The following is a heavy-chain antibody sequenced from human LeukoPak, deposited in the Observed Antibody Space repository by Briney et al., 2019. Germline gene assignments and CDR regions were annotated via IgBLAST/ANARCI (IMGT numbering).Heavy chain of an antibody. CDR3: ASKQHLEC. CDR1: GFTFTSSW. D-gene: IGHD6-13*01. CDR2: IKEDGTEE. Sequence: GGSLRLSCAASGFTFTSSWMTWVRQAPGKGLEWVAHIKEDGTEEYYIDSVEGRFTISRDNAKNSLYLQMNSLRGEDTAVYYCASKQHLECWGQGTLVTVSS. V-gene: IGHV3-7*02. J-gene: IGHJ4*02.